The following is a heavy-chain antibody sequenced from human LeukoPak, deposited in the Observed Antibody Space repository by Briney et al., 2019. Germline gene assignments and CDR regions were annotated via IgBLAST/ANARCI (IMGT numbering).Heavy chain of an antibody. V-gene: IGHV3-30-3*01. CDR2: ISYDGSNK. Sequence: PGGSLRLSCAASGFTFSSYAMHWVRQAPGKGLEWVAVISYDGSNKYYADSVKGRFTISRDNSKNTLYLQMNSLRAEDTAVYYCVGGEQLGALFDYWGQGTLVTVSS. D-gene: IGHD6-6*01. CDR1: GFTFSSYA. J-gene: IGHJ4*02. CDR3: VGGEQLGALFDY.